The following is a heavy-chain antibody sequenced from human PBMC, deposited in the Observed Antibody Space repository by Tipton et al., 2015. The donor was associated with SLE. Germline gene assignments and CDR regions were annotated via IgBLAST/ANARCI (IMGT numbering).Heavy chain of an antibody. D-gene: IGHD6-13*01. J-gene: IGHJ2*01. V-gene: IGHV4-30-4*01. CDR1: GGSISSGDYY. CDR2: INHSGST. Sequence: LRLSCTVSGGSISSGDYYWSWIRQPPGKGLEWIGEINHSGSTNYNPSLKSRVTISVDTSKNQFSLKLSSVTAADTAVYYCARGQGSSSWFRGYWYFDLWGRGTLVTVSS. CDR3: ARGQGSSSWFRGYWYFDL.